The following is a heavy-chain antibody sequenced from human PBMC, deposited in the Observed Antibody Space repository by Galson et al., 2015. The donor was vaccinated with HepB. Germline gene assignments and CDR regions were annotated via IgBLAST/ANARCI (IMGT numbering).Heavy chain of an antibody. V-gene: IGHV1-46*03. Sequence: SVKVSCKASGYTHTSHYMHWVRQAPGQGLEGMGIINPSGGSTSYAQKFQGRVTMTRDTSTSTVYMELSSLRFEDTAVYYCASSGITGTYLRGNWFDPWGQGTLVTVSS. CDR2: INPSGGST. CDR1: GYTHTSHY. D-gene: IGHD1-20*01. CDR3: ASSGITGTYLRGNWFDP. J-gene: IGHJ5*02.